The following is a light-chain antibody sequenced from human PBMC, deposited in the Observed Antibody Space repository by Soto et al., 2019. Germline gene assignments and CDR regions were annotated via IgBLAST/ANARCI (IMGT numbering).Light chain of an antibody. CDR1: QNIGNY. CDR2: SVS. V-gene: IGKV1-39*01. J-gene: IGKJ1*01. Sequence: DIQMTQSPSSLSASVGDRVTITCRASQNIGNYLHWYQQQPGKAPKLLIYSVSTLQTGGPSRFSGSGYRTDFTLTTSSLQPEDFSTVYCQHRDNSPAWTFGQRTKVEIK. CDR3: QHRDNSPAWT.